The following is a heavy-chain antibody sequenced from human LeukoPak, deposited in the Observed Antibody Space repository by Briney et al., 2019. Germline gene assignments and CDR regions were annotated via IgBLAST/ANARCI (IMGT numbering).Heavy chain of an antibody. J-gene: IGHJ4*02. V-gene: IGHV3-74*01. CDR2: ISPDGSST. CDR3: ARERGGGIDPIDS. D-gene: IGHD2-15*01. Sequence: PGGSLRLSCASSGFTFSTYCMHWVRQAPGKGLVWVSRISPDGSSTAYADSVKGRLTISRDNAKNTLDVQMNSLRVEDTAVYYCARERGGGIDPIDSCGQGIVVTVSS. CDR1: GFTFSTYC.